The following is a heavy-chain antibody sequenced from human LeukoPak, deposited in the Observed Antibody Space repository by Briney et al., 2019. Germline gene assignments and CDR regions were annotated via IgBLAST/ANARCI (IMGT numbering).Heavy chain of an antibody. J-gene: IGHJ4*02. CDR1: GFTFSSSW. D-gene: IGHD2-21*02. V-gene: IGHV3-53*01. CDR2: IYSDYSGGST. CDR3: ARGTVTAPDY. Sequence: PGGSLRLSCAASGFTFSSSWMHWVRQAPGKGLVWVSIIYSDYSGGSTYYADSVKGRFTISRDNSKNMLYLQMNSLRAEDTAVYSCARGTVTAPDYWGQGTLGTVSS.